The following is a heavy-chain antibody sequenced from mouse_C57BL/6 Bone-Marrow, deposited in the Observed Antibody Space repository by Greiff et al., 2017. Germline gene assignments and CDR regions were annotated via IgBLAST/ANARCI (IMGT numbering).Heavy chain of an antibody. CDR2: ISNLAYSI. D-gene: IGHD1-1*01. CDR1: GFTFSDYG. V-gene: IGHV5-15*01. Sequence: EVQLVESGGGLVQPGGSLKLSCAASGFTFSDYGMAWVRQAPRKGPEWVAFISNLAYSIYYADTVTGRFTISRENAKNTLYLAMSSLRSEDTAMYYCAREGYYGKDAMDYWGQGTSVTVSS. CDR3: AREGYYGKDAMDY. J-gene: IGHJ4*01.